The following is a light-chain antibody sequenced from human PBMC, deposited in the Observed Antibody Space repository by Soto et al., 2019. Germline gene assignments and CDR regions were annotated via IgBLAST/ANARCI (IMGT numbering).Light chain of an antibody. J-gene: IGLJ2*01. CDR1: SSNIGNNY. CDR2: DNY. V-gene: IGLV1-51*01. Sequence: QSVLTQPPSVSAAPGQKVTISCSGSSSNIGNNYVSWYQQLPGTAPKLLIYDNYKRPSGIPDRFSGSKSGTSATLGITGLQTGDEADYYCGTWDSSLSAVAFGGGTKLTVL. CDR3: GTWDSSLSAVA.